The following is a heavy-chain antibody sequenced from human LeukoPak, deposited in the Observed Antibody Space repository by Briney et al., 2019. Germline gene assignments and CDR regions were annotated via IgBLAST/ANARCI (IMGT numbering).Heavy chain of an antibody. CDR2: IKGDGSET. V-gene: IGHV3-7*01. Sequence: QAGGSLTLSCAASGFSIGHFWMSWLRQAPGKGLEWVANIKGDGSETYYADSVNGRFIISRDNAKRSLYLQMSGLRVEDSAEYYCATNVGYGSGNGGGDWGQGTVVSVSS. J-gene: IGHJ4*02. CDR1: GFSIGHFW. D-gene: IGHD3-10*01. CDR3: ATNVGYGSGNGGGD.